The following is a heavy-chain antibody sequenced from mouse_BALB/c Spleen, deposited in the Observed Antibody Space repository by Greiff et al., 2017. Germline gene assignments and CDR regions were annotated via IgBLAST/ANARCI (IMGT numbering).Heavy chain of an antibody. CDR1: GYTFTSYV. CDR2: INPYNDGT. Sequence: VQLKQSGPELVKPGASVKMSCKASGYTFTSYVMHWVKQKPGQGLEWIGYINPYNDGTKYNEKFKGKATLTSDKSSSTAYMELSSLTSEDSAVYYCARQGDVDYPWFAYWGQGTLVTVSA. J-gene: IGHJ3*01. D-gene: IGHD2-4*01. CDR3: ARQGDVDYPWFAY. V-gene: IGHV1-14*01.